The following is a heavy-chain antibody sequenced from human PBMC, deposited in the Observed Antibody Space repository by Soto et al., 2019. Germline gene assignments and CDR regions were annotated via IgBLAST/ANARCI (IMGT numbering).Heavy chain of an antibody. D-gene: IGHD1-26*01. Sequence: EVQLVESGGGLVKPGGSLRLSCAASGFTFSIYSMNWVRQAPGKGLEWVSSMSSSSNYIYYADSVKGRFTISRDNAKNSLFLQMNSLRAEDTAVYYCARSSRLNSGSFGMDVWGQGTTVTVSS. CDR1: GFTFSIYS. CDR3: ARSSRLNSGSFGMDV. J-gene: IGHJ6*02. CDR2: MSSSSNYI. V-gene: IGHV3-21*01.